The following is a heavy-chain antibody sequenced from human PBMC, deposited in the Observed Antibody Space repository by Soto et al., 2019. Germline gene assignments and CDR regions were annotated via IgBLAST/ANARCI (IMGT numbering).Heavy chain of an antibody. CDR1: GHIFSNYW. J-gene: IGHJ4*02. Sequence: GASLKISCKSSGHIFSNYWIGWVRQMPGKGLEWMGIIYPGDSDTSYSPSFQGQVTITVDKSINTAYLQWSRLKASDTAIYYCARQRLWGTSGYYYFENWGQGTLVTVSS. CDR3: ARQRLWGTSGYYYFEN. CDR2: IYPGDSDT. V-gene: IGHV5-51*01. D-gene: IGHD3-22*01.